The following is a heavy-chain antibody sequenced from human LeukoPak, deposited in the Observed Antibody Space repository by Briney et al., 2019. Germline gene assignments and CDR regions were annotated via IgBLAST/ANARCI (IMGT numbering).Heavy chain of an antibody. CDR1: GFTFSSYG. J-gene: IGHJ4*02. V-gene: IGHV3-30*18. CDR2: ISYDGSNK. D-gene: IGHD4-4*01. CDR3: AKRRATVTTGDYFDY. Sequence: GGSLRLSCAASGFTFSSYGMPWVRQAPGKGLEWVAVISYDGSNKYYADSVKGRFTISRDNSKNTLYLQMNSLRAEDTAVYYCAKRRATVTTGDYFDYWGQGTLVTVSS.